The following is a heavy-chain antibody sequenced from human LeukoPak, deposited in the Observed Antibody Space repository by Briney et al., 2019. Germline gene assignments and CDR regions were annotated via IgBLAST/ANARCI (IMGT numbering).Heavy chain of an antibody. J-gene: IGHJ4*02. CDR1: GASINSGSNY. CDR3: AKVIVGAGFDY. D-gene: IGHD1-26*01. Sequence: SETLSLTCRVSGASINSGSNYWGWIRQPPGKTLEWIGSIYSSGSTYYNPSLKSRVIIMIDTPKNHFSLTLSSVTAADTAVYYCAKVIVGAGFDYWGQGTLVTVSS. CDR2: IYSSGST. V-gene: IGHV4-39*07.